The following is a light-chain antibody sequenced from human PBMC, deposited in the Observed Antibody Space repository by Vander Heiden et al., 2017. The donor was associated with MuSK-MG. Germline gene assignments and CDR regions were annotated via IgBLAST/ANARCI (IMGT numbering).Light chain of an antibody. CDR2: GVN. CDR1: SSDVGDYNY. J-gene: IGLJ3*02. Sequence: QSDLTQPRSMSGSPGQSVTISCTGTSSDVGDYNYWYQQHTGKATKLILYGVNYRTSGVPDRFSGSNSGNTASLTISGLQAEDEADYYCYSYAGTDIGWVFGGGTKLTVL. CDR3: YSYAGTDIGWV. V-gene: IGLV2-11*01.